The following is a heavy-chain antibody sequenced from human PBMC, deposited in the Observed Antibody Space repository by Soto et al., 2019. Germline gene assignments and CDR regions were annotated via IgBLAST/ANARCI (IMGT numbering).Heavy chain of an antibody. J-gene: IGHJ5*02. V-gene: IGHV3-30-3*01. D-gene: IGHD3-10*01. CDR1: GFTFSSYA. CDR2: ISYDGSNK. CDR3: AKVGPYYSGSYMFRYNWFGP. Sequence: RLSCAASGFTFSSYAMHWVRQAPGKGLEWVAVISYDGSNKYYADSVKGRFTISRDNSKNTLYLQMNSLRAEDTAVYYCAKVGPYYSGSYMFRYNWFGPWGPGTLVTVSS.